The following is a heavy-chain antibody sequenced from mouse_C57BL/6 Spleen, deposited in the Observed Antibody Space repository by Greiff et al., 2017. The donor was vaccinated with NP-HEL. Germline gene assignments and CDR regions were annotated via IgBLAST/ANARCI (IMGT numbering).Heavy chain of an antibody. J-gene: IGHJ4*01. Sequence: QVQLKESGAELVKPGASVKLSCKASGYTFTSYWMHWVKQRPGQGLEWIGMIHPNSGSTNYNEKFKSKATLTVDKSSSTAYMQLSSLTSEDSAVYYCARSGFITTVVGAMDYWGQGTSVTVSS. V-gene: IGHV1-64*01. CDR1: GYTFTSYW. D-gene: IGHD1-1*01. CDR3: ARSGFITTVVGAMDY. CDR2: IHPNSGST.